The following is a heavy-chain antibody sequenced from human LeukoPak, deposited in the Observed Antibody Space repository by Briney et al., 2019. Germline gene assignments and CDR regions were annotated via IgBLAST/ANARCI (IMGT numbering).Heavy chain of an antibody. CDR1: GETFSGYF. J-gene: IGHJ4*02. Sequence: PSETLSLTCAVYGETFSGYFWSWIRQPPGKGLEWIGEINHSGNTYYNPSLESRAAISLDTSKKQLSLRLTSVTAADTAVYYCAIEQYWGQGTLVTVSS. CDR3: AIEQY. D-gene: IGHD1/OR15-1a*01. V-gene: IGHV4-34*08. CDR2: INHSGNT.